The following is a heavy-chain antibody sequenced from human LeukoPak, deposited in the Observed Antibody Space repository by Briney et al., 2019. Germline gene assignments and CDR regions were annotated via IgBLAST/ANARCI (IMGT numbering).Heavy chain of an antibody. CDR1: GFTFTTFG. D-gene: IGHD4-23*01. V-gene: IGHV3-33*01. CDR3: ARDYLVSYFDY. CDR2: IWFDGSKT. J-gene: IGHJ4*02. Sequence: GGSLRLSCAASGFTFTTFGFHWVRQAPGKGLEWVAVIWFDGSKTYYADSVKGRFTISRDNSQNTVYLQMNSLRAEDTAVYYCARDYLVSYFDYWGQGTLVTVSS.